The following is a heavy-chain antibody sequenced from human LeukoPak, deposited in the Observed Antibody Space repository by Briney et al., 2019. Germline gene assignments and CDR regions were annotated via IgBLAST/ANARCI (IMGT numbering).Heavy chain of an antibody. CDR2: ISGSGGST. J-gene: IGHJ4*02. CDR1: GFTFSSYA. D-gene: IGHD6-13*01. V-gene: IGHV3-23*01. Sequence: PGGSLRLSCAASGFTFSSYAMSRVRQAPGKGLEWVSAISGSGGSTYYADSVKGRFTISRDNAKNTVYLQMSSLRAEDTAVYYCAQKTPGTHPFDYWGQGTLVTVSS. CDR3: AQKTPGTHPFDY.